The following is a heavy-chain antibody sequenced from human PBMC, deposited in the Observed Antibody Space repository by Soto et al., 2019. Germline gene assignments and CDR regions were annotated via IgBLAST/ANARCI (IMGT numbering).Heavy chain of an antibody. CDR1: GFTFSNYA. CDR2: ISDSGAGT. J-gene: IGHJ3*02. V-gene: IGHV3-23*01. CDR3: AKAIEQHVVRHALDT. Sequence: EVQLLESGGGLVQPGGSLRLSCAASGFTFSNYAMSWVRQAPGKGLEWVSVISDSGAGTYYADSVKGRFTISRDNSTNILYLRINSLRVDDTAVYYCAKAIEQHVVRHALDTWGQGTKVTVSS. D-gene: IGHD6-13*01.